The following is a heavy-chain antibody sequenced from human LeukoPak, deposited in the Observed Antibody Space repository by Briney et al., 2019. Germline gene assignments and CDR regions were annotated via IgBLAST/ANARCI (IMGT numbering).Heavy chain of an antibody. V-gene: IGHV4-34*01. Sequence: PSETLSLTCAVYGGSFSGYYWSWIRQPPGKGLEWIGEINHSGSTNYNPSLKSRVTISVDTSKNQFSLKLSSVTAADTAVYYCARVSIRLRFLELLPDNWFDPWGQGTLVTVSS. J-gene: IGHJ5*02. CDR3: ARVSIRLRFLELLPDNWFDP. CDR1: GGSFSGYY. D-gene: IGHD3-3*01. CDR2: INHSGST.